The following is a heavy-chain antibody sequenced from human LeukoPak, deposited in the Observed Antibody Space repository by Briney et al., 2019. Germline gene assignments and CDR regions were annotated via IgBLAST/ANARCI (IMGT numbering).Heavy chain of an antibody. CDR2: INENGRSR. D-gene: IGHD6-19*01. Sequence: GGSLRLSCDVSGFTFSSYWMHWVRQAPGKGLVWVSAINENGRSRSYADSVKGRFTISRDNAKNTLYLQVNSLRAEDTALYYCARGTSGWSGIDYWGQGTLVTVSS. CDR1: GFTFSSYW. J-gene: IGHJ4*02. CDR3: ARGTSGWSGIDY. V-gene: IGHV3-74*01.